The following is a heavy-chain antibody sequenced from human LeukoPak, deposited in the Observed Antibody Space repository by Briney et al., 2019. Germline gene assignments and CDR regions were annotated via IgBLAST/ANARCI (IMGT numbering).Heavy chain of an antibody. J-gene: IGHJ4*02. D-gene: IGHD6-19*01. Sequence: SETLSLTCTVSGGSISSYYWSWIRQPPGKGLEWIGYICYSGRTNYNPSLKSRVTISVDTSKNQFSLKLSSVTAADTAVYYCAVHPGYSSGWTYFDYWGQGTLVTVSS. V-gene: IGHV4-59*01. CDR2: ICYSGRT. CDR1: GGSISSYY. CDR3: AVHPGYSSGWTYFDY.